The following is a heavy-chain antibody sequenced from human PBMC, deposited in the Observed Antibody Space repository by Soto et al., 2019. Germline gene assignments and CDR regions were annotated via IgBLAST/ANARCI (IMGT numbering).Heavy chain of an antibody. J-gene: IGHJ6*03. CDR2: ISYSGST. CDR3: ARLSGSYYYYMDV. Sequence: PSETLSLTCTVSGGSVSSGIYSWGWIRQSPGKGLEWIGRISYSGSTSYNQSLKSRVTMSVDTSKIQFSLKLTSVTASDTAVYYCARLSGSYYYYMDVWGKGTTVTV. V-gene: IGHV4-39*01. CDR1: GGSVSSGIYS. D-gene: IGHD3-10*01.